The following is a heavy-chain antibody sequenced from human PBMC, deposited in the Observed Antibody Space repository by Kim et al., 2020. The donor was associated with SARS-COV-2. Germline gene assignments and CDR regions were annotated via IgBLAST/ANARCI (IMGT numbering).Heavy chain of an antibody. CDR2: QTGSP. Sequence: QTGSPNYNPRLKSRVTLSLDTSKNQFSLKLSSVTAADTAGYYCARVPLLRFWGQGTLVTVSS. CDR3: ARVPLLRF. J-gene: IGHJ4*02. D-gene: IGHD3-16*01. V-gene: IGHV4-34*01.